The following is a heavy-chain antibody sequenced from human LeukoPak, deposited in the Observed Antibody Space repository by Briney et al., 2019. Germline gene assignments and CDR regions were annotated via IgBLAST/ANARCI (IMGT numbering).Heavy chain of an antibody. J-gene: IGHJ5*02. Sequence: SETLSLTCAVSGDSISNYYWSWIRQPPGKGLEWIGEINHSGSTNYNPSLKSRVTISVDTSKNQFSLKLSSVTAADTAVYYCARKRAATAWFDPWGQGTLVTVSS. D-gene: IGHD2-15*01. CDR2: INHSGST. CDR1: GDSISNYY. CDR3: ARKRAATAWFDP. V-gene: IGHV4-34*01.